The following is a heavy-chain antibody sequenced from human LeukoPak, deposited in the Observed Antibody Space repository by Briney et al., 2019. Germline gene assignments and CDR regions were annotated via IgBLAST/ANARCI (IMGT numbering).Heavy chain of an antibody. Sequence: SETLSLTCTVSGGSINSYYWSWIRQPPGKGLEWLGYIYHSGSTNYNPSLKSRVTISVDTSKKQFSLKLSSVTAADTAVYYCARFIAVAKNWFDPWGQGTLVTVSS. V-gene: IGHV4-59*01. CDR1: GGSINSYY. CDR3: ARFIAVAKNWFDP. CDR2: IYHSGST. D-gene: IGHD6-19*01. J-gene: IGHJ5*02.